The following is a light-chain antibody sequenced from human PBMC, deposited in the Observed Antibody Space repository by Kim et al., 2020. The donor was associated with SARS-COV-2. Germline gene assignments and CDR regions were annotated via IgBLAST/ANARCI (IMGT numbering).Light chain of an antibody. Sequence: ELTQPPSASGTPGQRVTISCSGGRSNIGSNYVYWYQQLPGTAPKLLIYRSTQRPSGVPDRFSASKSGTSASLAISGLRSGDEAVYYCAAWDDTSRDRLFGGGTQLTVL. CDR1: RSNIGSNY. CDR3: AAWDDTSRDRL. V-gene: IGLV1-47*01. J-gene: IGLJ2*01. CDR2: RST.